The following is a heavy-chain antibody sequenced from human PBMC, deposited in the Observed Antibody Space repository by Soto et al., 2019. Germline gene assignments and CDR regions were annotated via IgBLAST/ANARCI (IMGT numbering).Heavy chain of an antibody. Sequence: SVKVTCKASGGTFSSYAISWVRQAPGQGLEWMGGIIPIFGTANYAQKFQGRVTITADESTSTAYMELSSLRSEDTAVYYCANEGREQGIDYWGQGTLVTVSS. CDR1: GGTFSSYA. D-gene: IGHD3-10*01. CDR2: IIPIFGTA. V-gene: IGHV1-69*13. J-gene: IGHJ4*02. CDR3: ANEGREQGIDY.